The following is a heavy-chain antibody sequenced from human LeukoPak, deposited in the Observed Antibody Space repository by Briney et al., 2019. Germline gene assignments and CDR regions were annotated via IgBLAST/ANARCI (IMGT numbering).Heavy chain of an antibody. V-gene: IGHV3-23*01. CDR3: ARRAGAYSHPYDY. D-gene: IGHD4/OR15-4a*01. CDR1: GFPFSSSA. CDR2: ISGSGSGGST. Sequence: PGGSLTLSCAASGFPFSSSAMSWVRQAPGKGLDWASNISGSGSGGSTYYADSVKGRFTISRDNSKNTLYLQMNSLSAEDTAVYYCARRAGAYSHPYDYWGQGTLVTVSS. J-gene: IGHJ4*02.